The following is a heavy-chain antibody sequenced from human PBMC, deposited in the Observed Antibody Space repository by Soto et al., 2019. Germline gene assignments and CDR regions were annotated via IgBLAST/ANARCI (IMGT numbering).Heavy chain of an antibody. CDR2: IYYSGST. J-gene: IGHJ4*02. D-gene: IGHD4-17*01. V-gene: IGHV4-39*01. Sequence: SETLSLSCTVSGGSISSSSYYWGWIRQPPGKGLEWIGSIYYSGSTYYNPSLKSRVTISVDTSKNQFSLKLSSVTAEDTAVYYCARGLRWGLFDYWGPGTLVTVSS. CDR3: ARGLRWGLFDY. CDR1: GGSISSSSYY.